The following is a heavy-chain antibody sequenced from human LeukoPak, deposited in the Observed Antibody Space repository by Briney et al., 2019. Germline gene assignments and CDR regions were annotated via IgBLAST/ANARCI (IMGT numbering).Heavy chain of an antibody. CDR3: ARQRRVRLFSWTFDI. D-gene: IGHD6-19*01. Sequence: SETLSLTCTVSGGSISSYYWSWIRQPPGKGLEWIGYIYYSGSTNYNPSLKSRVTISVDTSKNQFSLKLSSVTAADTAVYYCARQRRVRLFSWTFDIWGQGTMVTVSS. J-gene: IGHJ3*02. CDR2: IYYSGST. V-gene: IGHV4-59*01. CDR1: GGSISSYY.